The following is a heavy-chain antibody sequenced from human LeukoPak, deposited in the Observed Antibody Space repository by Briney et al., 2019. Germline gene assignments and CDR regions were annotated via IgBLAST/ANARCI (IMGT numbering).Heavy chain of an antibody. CDR1: GGSISSYY. D-gene: IGHD4-23*01. CDR3: ARDRVGTYFDY. Sequence: SETLSLTCTVSGGSISSYYWSWIRQPPGKGLEWIGYIYYSGSTNYNPSLKSRVTIPVDTSKNQFSLKLSSVTAADTAVYYCARDRVGTYFDYWGRGTLVTVPS. CDR2: IYYSGST. J-gene: IGHJ4*02. V-gene: IGHV4-59*01.